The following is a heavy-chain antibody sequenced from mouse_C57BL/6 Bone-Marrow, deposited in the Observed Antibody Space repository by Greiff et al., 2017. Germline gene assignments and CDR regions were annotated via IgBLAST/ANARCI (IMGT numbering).Heavy chain of an antibody. D-gene: IGHD2-3*01. V-gene: IGHV10-1*01. CDR1: GFSFNTYA. Sequence: EVKVVESGGGLVQPKGSLKLSCAASGFSFNTYAMNWVRQAPGKGLEWVARIRSKSNNYATYYADSVKDRFTIPIDDSESMLYLQMNNLKTEDTAMYYCVRQGIYDGYYVDYFDYWGQGTTLTVSS. J-gene: IGHJ2*01. CDR2: IRSKSNNYAT. CDR3: VRQGIYDGYYVDYFDY.